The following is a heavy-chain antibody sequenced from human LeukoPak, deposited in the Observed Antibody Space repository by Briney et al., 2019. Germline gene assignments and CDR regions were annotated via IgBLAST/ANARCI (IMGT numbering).Heavy chain of an antibody. J-gene: IGHJ5*02. Sequence: PSETLSLTCIVSGGSITSRSYYWSWIRQPAGNGLEWIGRIYTSGSTNYNPSLKSRVTMSVDTSKNQFSLKLSSVTAADTAVYYCARDRPREQWLVRGWFDPWGQGTLVTVSS. CDR1: GGSITSRSYY. D-gene: IGHD6-19*01. CDR2: IYTSGST. V-gene: IGHV4-61*02. CDR3: ARDRPREQWLVRGWFDP.